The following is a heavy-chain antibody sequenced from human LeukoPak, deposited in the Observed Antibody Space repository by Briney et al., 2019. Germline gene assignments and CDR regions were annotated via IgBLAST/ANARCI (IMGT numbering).Heavy chain of an antibody. CDR3: ARVLDLSKRGLDAFDI. Sequence: SETLSLTCTVSGGSVSSDSYFWTWIRQPPGKGLEWIGYVYYSGSTNYNPSLKSRVTISVDTSKKQFSLKLSSATAADTAVYYCARVLDLSKRGLDAFDIWGQGTMVTVSS. V-gene: IGHV4-61*01. D-gene: IGHD3-16*01. CDR1: GGSVSSDSYF. J-gene: IGHJ3*02. CDR2: VYYSGST.